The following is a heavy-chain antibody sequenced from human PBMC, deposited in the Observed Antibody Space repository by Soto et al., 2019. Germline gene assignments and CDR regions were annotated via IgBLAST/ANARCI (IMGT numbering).Heavy chain of an antibody. Sequence: QVQLVESGGGVVQPGRSLRLSCAASGFTFSSYGMHWVRQAPGKGLEWVAVISYDGSNKYYADSVKGRFTISRDNSKNTLYLQMNSLRAEDTAVYYCAKSGLTGGVVVVVAAIDYWGQGTLVTVSS. CDR1: GFTFSSYG. V-gene: IGHV3-30*18. J-gene: IGHJ4*02. CDR3: AKSGLTGGVVVVVAAIDY. D-gene: IGHD2-15*01. CDR2: ISYDGSNK.